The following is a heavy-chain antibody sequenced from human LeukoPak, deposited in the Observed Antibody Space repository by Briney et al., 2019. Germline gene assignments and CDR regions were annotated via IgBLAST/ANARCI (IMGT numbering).Heavy chain of an antibody. D-gene: IGHD1-26*01. V-gene: IGHV3-30*18. CDR3: AKCGGGLGANNDDFLDY. J-gene: IGHJ4*02. CDR1: GFTFSSYG. Sequence: GGSLRLSCAASGFTFSSYGLHWVRQAPGKGLEWVAFLSYDGSYKYYADSVKGRFTISRDNPQNTLHLQTNSLRAGDTAVYYCAKCGGGLGANNDDFLDYWGQGTLVTVSS. CDR2: LSYDGSYK.